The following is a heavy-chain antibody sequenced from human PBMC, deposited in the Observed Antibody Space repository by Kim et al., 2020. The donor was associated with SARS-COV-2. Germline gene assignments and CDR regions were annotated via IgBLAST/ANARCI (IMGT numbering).Heavy chain of an antibody. CDR1: AYTFTTFA. J-gene: IGHJ6*02. D-gene: IGHD1-1*01. CDR2: VNTKTGTQ. Sequence: ASVKVSCKASAYTFTTFAINWMRQAPGQGLEWLGWVNTKTGTQKYARGFPGRFVFSLDTSVSTAYLQVSGLEAVDTAVYYCARALGNSDFYVLAVWGQGT. V-gene: IGHV7-4-1*02. CDR3: ARALGNSDFYVLAV.